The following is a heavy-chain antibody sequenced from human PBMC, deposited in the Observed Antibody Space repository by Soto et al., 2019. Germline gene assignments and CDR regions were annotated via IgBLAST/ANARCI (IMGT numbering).Heavy chain of an antibody. D-gene: IGHD3-22*01. Sequence: QVQLQESGPGLVKPSETLSLTCTVSGGSISSYYWSWIRQPPGRGLEWSGYSFYSGSTNYNPSLKCRVTIAVDTSKNQFSLKLSSVTAADTAVYYCARDNGREQYYDSSGYWYYFDYWGQGTLVTVSS. CDR2: SFYSGST. V-gene: IGHV4-59*01. J-gene: IGHJ4*02. CDR3: ARDNGREQYYDSSGYWYYFDY. CDR1: GGSISSYY.